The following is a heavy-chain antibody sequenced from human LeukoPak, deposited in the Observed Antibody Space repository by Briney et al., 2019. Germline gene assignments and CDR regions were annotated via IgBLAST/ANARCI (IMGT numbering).Heavy chain of an antibody. Sequence: PGGSLRLSCAASGFTFDDYAMHCVPQAPGKGLECVSGISWNSGSIGYADSVKGRFTISRDNAKNSLYLQMNSLRAEDTALYYCAKELGYCSSTSCYPLDPWGQGTLVTVSS. V-gene: IGHV3-9*01. CDR2: ISWNSGSI. D-gene: IGHD2-2*01. J-gene: IGHJ5*02. CDR1: GFTFDDYA. CDR3: AKELGYCSSTSCYPLDP.